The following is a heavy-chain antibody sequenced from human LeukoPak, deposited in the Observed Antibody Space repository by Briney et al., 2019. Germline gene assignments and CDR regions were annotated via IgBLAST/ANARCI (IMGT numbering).Heavy chain of an antibody. CDR1: GGSFSGDF. V-gene: IGHV4-34*01. CDR2: INHGGST. J-gene: IGHJ6*03. D-gene: IGHD3-3*02. Sequence: PSETLSLTCAVYGGSFSGDFWSWIRQSPGKGLEWIGEINHGGSTTYNPSLQSRVTMSVDTSTNQISLKMTSVTAADTAVYYCARAFYPGYYSYMAVWGKGTTVTVSS. CDR3: ARAFYPGYYSYMAV.